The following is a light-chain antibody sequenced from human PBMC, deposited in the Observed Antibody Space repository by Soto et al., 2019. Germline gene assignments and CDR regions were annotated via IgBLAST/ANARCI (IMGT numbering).Light chain of an antibody. V-gene: IGKV3-15*01. J-gene: IGKJ4*01. Sequence: EIVMPQSPATLSVSPGERATLSCRASQSVSSSLAWYQQKPGQAPRLLIYGASTRATGVPARFSGSGSGTEFALTISSLQSEDFAVYYCQQCYNWPLTFGGGTKVAIK. CDR3: QQCYNWPLT. CDR2: GAS. CDR1: QSVSSS.